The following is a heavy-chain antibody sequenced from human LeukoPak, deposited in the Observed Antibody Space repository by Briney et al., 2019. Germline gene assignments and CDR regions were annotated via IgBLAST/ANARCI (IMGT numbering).Heavy chain of an antibody. Sequence: GRSLRLSCAASGFTFSSYGMHWVRQAPGKGLEWVAVISYDGSNKYYADSVKGRFTISRDNSKNTLYLQMNRLRAEDTAVYYCAKATKPIEQYYYDSSGPGVFDYWGQGTLVTVSS. V-gene: IGHV3-30*18. CDR3: AKATKPIEQYYYDSSGPGVFDY. D-gene: IGHD3-22*01. CDR2: ISYDGSNK. J-gene: IGHJ4*02. CDR1: GFTFSSYG.